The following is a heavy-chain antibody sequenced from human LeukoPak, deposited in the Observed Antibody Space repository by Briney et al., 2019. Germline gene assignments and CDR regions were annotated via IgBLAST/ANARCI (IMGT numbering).Heavy chain of an antibody. Sequence: GGSLRLSCAASGFTFNNYWVTWFRQAPGKGLEWVANIKQDGSEKYYVDSVKGRFTISRDNAKRSLYLQMNSLRVDDTAVYYCASWGPYDSSGYYTWGQGTLVTVSS. CDR3: ASWGPYDSSGYYT. CDR2: IKQDGSEK. J-gene: IGHJ5*02. V-gene: IGHV3-7*01. D-gene: IGHD3-22*01. CDR1: GFTFNNYW.